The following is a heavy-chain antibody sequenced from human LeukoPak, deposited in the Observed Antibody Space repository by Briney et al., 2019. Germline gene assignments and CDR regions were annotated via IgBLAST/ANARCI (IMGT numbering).Heavy chain of an antibody. D-gene: IGHD2-2*03. V-gene: IGHV1-2*02. J-gene: IGHJ1*01. CDR2: INPNSGAT. Sequence: ASVKVSCKASGYTFIAYYMFWVRQAPGQGLEWMGWINPNSGATGHAQKFQGRVTMTRGTSISTSNMEVTGLRSDDTAVYFCARDGYCRGSSCPFQHWGQGTMVTVSS. CDR1: GYTFIAYY. CDR3: ARDGYCRGSSCPFQH.